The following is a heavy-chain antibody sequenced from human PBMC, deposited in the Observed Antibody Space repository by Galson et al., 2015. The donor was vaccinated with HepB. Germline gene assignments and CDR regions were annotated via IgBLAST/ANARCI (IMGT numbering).Heavy chain of an antibody. CDR2: SSAYQGNT. D-gene: IGHD2-2*01. CDR3: VRATDGLSSCTTTHCYGFDS. CDR1: GFSFRNYA. Sequence: SVKVSCKASGFSFRNYAINWVRQAPGQGLEWMGWSSAYQGNTNYAQRLQGRVTMTTDASTSTAYMELRSLRSDDTAVYYCVRATDGLSSCTTTHCYGFDSWSKGNLVTVSS. V-gene: IGHV1-18*01. J-gene: IGHJ4*02.